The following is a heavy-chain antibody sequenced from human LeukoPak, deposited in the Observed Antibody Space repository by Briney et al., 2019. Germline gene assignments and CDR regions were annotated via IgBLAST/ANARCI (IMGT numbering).Heavy chain of an antibody. CDR2: IIPIFGTA. CDR1: GGTFSSYA. D-gene: IGHD6-13*01. J-gene: IGHJ4*02. CDR3: ARAPPQYSSSIDYYFDY. Sequence: SVKLSCKASGGTFSSYAISWVREAPGQGLEWMGGIIPIFGTANYAQKFQGRVTITADESTSTAYMELSSLRSEDTAVYYCARAPPQYSSSIDYYFDYWGQGTLVTVSS. V-gene: IGHV1-69*13.